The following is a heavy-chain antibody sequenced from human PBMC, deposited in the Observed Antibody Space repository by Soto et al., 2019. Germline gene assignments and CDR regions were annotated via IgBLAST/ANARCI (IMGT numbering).Heavy chain of an antibody. V-gene: IGHV3-20*03. D-gene: IGHD2-2*01. CDR1: NCVDFG. J-gene: IGHJ5*01. CDR3: AREPPAYHLPFHGRHS. CDR2: INWNGETT. Sequence: NCVDFGGRRIIQNQGKGLEWVSGINWNGETTAYADSVKGRFIISRDNAENSLYLQMNSVRVEDTAFYFCAREPPAYHLPFHGRHSWGPGTLVTAPQ.